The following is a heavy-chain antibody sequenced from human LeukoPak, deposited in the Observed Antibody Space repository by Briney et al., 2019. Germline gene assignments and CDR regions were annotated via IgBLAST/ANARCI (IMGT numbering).Heavy chain of an antibody. CDR3: AGAPPINCYDSGGYYFGPHAFDV. D-gene: IGHD3-22*01. CDR2: IYDGGNT. V-gene: IGHV4-59*13. Sequence: PSETLSLTCSVSGDSIKSYYWTWIRQSPGKGLEWIGHIYDGGNTNYNPSLKSRVTISIDPSQNQFSLKLSSVTAADAAVYFCAGAPPINCYDSGGYYFGPHAFDVWGQGAMVTVSS. CDR1: GDSIKSYY. J-gene: IGHJ3*01.